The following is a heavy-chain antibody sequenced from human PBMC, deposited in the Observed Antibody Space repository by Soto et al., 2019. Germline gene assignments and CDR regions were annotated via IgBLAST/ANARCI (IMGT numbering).Heavy chain of an antibody. CDR1: GYTFTGYY. CDR3: ARVRSLHSSSPIGY. Sequence: ASVKVSCKASGYTFTGYYMHWVQQAPGQGLEWMGWINPNSGGTNYAQKFQGRVTMTRDTSISTAYMELSRLRSDDTAVYYCARVRSLHSSSPIGYWGQGTLVTVSS. D-gene: IGHD6-13*01. CDR2: INPNSGGT. V-gene: IGHV1-2*02. J-gene: IGHJ4*02.